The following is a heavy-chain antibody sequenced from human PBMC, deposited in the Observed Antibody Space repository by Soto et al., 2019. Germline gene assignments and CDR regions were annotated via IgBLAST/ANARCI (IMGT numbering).Heavy chain of an antibody. D-gene: IGHD3-22*01. V-gene: IGHV1-69*01. CDR2: IIPIFGTA. Sequence: QVQLVQSGAEVKKPGSSVKVSCKASGGTFSSYAISWVRQAPGQGLEWMGGIIPIFGTANYAQKFQGRVTITADESTSTAYMEVGSLRSEYTAVYYCAREGLERGVARQWFNWFGPGGQGALVTVAS. CDR1: GGTFSSYA. CDR3: AREGLERGVARQWFNWFGP. J-gene: IGHJ5*02.